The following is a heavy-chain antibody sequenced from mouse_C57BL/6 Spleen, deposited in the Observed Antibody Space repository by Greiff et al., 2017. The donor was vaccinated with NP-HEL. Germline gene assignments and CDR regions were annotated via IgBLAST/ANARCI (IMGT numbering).Heavy chain of an antibody. D-gene: IGHD2-3*01. J-gene: IGHJ4*01. CDR2: IDPSDSYT. Sequence: QVQLQQPGAELVKPGASVKLSCQASGYTFTSYWMQWVPPRPGQGLEWIGEIDPSDSYTNYNQKFKGKATLTVDTSSSTAYMQLSSLTSEDSAVYYCARRGDDGPYYYAMDYWGQGTSVTVSS. CDR1: GYTFTSYW. V-gene: IGHV1-50*01. CDR3: ARRGDDGPYYYAMDY.